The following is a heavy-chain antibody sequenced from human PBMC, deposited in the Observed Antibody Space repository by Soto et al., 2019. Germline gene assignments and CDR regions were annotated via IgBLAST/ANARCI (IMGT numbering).Heavy chain of an antibody. CDR3: ARDGTGYDFWSGYSPSIFDY. Sequence: QVQLVESGGGVVQPGRSLRLSCAASGFTFSSYGMHWVRQAPGKGLEWVAVIWYDGSNKYYADSVKGRFTISRDNSKNTLDLQMNSLRAEDTAVYYCARDGTGYDFWSGYSPSIFDYWGQGTLVTVSS. CDR1: GFTFSSYG. CDR2: IWYDGSNK. D-gene: IGHD3-3*01. V-gene: IGHV3-33*01. J-gene: IGHJ4*02.